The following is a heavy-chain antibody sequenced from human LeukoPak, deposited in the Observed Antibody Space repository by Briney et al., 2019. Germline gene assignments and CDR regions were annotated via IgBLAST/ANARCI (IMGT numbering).Heavy chain of an antibody. D-gene: IGHD3-16*01. CDR2: MNPNSGNT. CDR1: GYTFTSYD. Sequence: GASVKVSCKASGYTFTSYDINWVRQATGQGLEWMGWMNPNSGNTGYAQKFQGRVTMTRNTSISTAYMELSSLRSEDTAVYYCARVRYERGPRXYYFDYWGQXXLVTVSS. V-gene: IGHV1-8*01. J-gene: IGHJ4*02. CDR3: ARVRYERGPRXYYFDY.